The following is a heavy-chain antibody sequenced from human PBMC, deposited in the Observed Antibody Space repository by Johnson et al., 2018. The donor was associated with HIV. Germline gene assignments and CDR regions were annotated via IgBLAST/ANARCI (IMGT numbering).Heavy chain of an antibody. D-gene: IGHD3-3*01. CDR2: ISYDGSNK. Sequence: VQLVESGGGVVQPGRSLRLSCAASGFTFSSYGMHWVRQAPGKGLEWVAVISYDGSNKYYADSVKGRFTISRDNSKNTLYRQMNSLRPEDTAVYYCARPMGTYYNFWMGSKAFDIWGQGTMVTVSS. CDR1: GFTFSSYG. J-gene: IGHJ3*02. V-gene: IGHV3-30*03. CDR3: ARPMGTYYNFWMGSKAFDI.